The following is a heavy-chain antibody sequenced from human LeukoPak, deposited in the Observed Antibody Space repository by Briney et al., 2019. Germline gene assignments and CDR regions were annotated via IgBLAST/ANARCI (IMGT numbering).Heavy chain of an antibody. Sequence: SETLSLTCTVSGXSISTYYWSWIRQTPGKGREWIGYIHYSGSTNYNPSLNSRVTISVDTSKNQFSLKVNSVTAADTAVYYCARGTHSSSPIPLDYWGQGTLVTVSS. J-gene: IGHJ4*02. CDR1: GXSISTYY. V-gene: IGHV4-59*01. CDR2: IHYSGST. D-gene: IGHD6-6*01. CDR3: ARGTHSSSPIPLDY.